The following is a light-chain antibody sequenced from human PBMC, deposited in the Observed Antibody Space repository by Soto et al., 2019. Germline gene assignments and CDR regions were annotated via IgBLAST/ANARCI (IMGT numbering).Light chain of an antibody. V-gene: IGKV3-20*01. J-gene: IGKJ1*01. CDR1: QSVSSSY. Sequence: EIVLTQSPGTLSLSPGERATLSCRASQSVSSSYLAWHQQKPGQAPRLLIYGASSRATGIPDRFSGSGSGTDFTLTISRLEPEDFAVYYCQQYGSSPRETFGQGTKVEIK. CDR3: QQYGSSPRET. CDR2: GAS.